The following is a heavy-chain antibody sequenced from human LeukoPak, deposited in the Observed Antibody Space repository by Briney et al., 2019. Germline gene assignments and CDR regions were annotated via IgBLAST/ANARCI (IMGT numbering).Heavy chain of an antibody. CDR1: GFTFSSYA. V-gene: IGHV3-30*04. D-gene: IGHD3-3*01. Sequence: GGSLRLSCAASGFTFSSYAMHWVRQAPGKGLEWVAVISYDGSNKYYADSVKGRFTISRDNSKNTLYLQMNSLRAEDTAVYYCAKDGIPYYDFWSGYRGSGSFHNWGQGTMVTVSS. CDR3: AKDGIPYYDFWSGYRGSGSFHN. J-gene: IGHJ3*02. CDR2: ISYDGSNK.